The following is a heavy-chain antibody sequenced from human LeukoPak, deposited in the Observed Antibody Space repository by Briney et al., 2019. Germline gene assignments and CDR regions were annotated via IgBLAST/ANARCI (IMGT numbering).Heavy chain of an antibody. Sequence: GGSLRLSCAASGFTFSSYSMNWVRQAPGKGLEWVSSISSSSSYIYYADSVKGRFTISRDNAKNSLYLQMNSLRAEDTAVYYCAKDQIGYYDSSGYPSFDYWGQGTLVTVSS. CDR3: AKDQIGYYDSSGYPSFDY. V-gene: IGHV3-21*04. CDR1: GFTFSSYS. CDR2: ISSSSSYI. D-gene: IGHD3-22*01. J-gene: IGHJ4*02.